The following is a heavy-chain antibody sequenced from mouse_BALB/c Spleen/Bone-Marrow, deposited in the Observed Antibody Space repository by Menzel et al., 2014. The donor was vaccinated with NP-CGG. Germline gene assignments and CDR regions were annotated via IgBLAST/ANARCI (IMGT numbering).Heavy chain of an antibody. Sequence: QVQLQQSGAELARPGASVKMSCKASGYAFTSYTMHWVKQRPGQGLEWIGYINPSSGYTNYNQKFKDKATLTADKSSSTAYMQLSSLTSEDSAVYYCARESLYGSNYYWGQGTTLTVSS. CDR1: GYAFTSYT. V-gene: IGHV1-4*01. CDR2: INPSSGYT. J-gene: IGHJ2*01. CDR3: ARESLYGSNYY. D-gene: IGHD1-1*01.